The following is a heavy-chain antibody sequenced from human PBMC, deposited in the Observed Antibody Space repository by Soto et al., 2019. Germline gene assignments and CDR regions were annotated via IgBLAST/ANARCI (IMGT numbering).Heavy chain of an antibody. CDR1: GCSISSGGYY. Sequence: QVQLQESGPGLVKHSQTLSLTCTVSGCSISSGGYYWSWIRQHPGKGLEWIGYIYYSGSTYYNPSLQRRVTISVDTSKHQFSLKLSSVTAADTAVYYCARIPHSQLAGFDYWGQGTLVTVSS. D-gene: IGHD6-13*01. CDR3: ARIPHSQLAGFDY. J-gene: IGHJ4*02. CDR2: IYYSGST. V-gene: IGHV4-31*03.